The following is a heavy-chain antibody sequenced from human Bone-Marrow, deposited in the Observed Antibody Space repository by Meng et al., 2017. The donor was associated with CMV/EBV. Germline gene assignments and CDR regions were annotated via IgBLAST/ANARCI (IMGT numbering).Heavy chain of an antibody. CDR3: ASSRGIVAAGAFDAFDI. J-gene: IGHJ3*02. V-gene: IGHV3-30-3*01. CDR2: ISYDGSNK. D-gene: IGHD6-13*01. Sequence: GESLKISRAASGFTFSSYAMHWVRQAPGKGLEWVAVISYDGSNKYYADSVKGRFTISRDNSKNTLYLQMNSLRAEDTAVYCCASSRGIVAAGAFDAFDIWGQGTMVTVSS. CDR1: GFTFSSYA.